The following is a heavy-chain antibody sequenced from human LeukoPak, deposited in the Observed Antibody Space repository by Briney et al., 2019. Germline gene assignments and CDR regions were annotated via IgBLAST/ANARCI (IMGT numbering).Heavy chain of an antibody. J-gene: IGHJ4*02. V-gene: IGHV3-48*01. Sequence: GGSLRLSCEASGFTFSSYSMNWVRQAPGKGLEWVSYISFSSATIHYADSVKGRFTISRDNSKNTLYLQMNSLRAEDTAVYYCANGATVTTFLFDYWGQGTLVTVSS. CDR2: ISFSSATI. CDR3: ANGATVTTFLFDY. D-gene: IGHD4-17*01. CDR1: GFTFSSYS.